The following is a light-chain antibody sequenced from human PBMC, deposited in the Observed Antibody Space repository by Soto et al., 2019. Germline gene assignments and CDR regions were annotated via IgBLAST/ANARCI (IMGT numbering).Light chain of an antibody. CDR1: QSVGIH. J-gene: IGKJ3*01. Sequence: EIVMTQSPATLSMSPGERAALSCRASQSVGIHLAWYQQKPGQAPRLLLYSASTRAAGVPPRFSASGSGTEFTLTISSLQSEDFAVYYFQQYNNWPLTFGPGTRVDIK. CDR3: QQYNNWPLT. V-gene: IGKV3-15*01. CDR2: SAS.